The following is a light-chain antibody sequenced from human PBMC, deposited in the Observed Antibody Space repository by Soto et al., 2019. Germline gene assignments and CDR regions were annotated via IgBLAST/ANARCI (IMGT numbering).Light chain of an antibody. Sequence: IQMTQAPASLSSSVGDMVTVTCPPSQSINNYLNWYQQKPGKAPHLLIYAASNLQTGVPSRFSGSGSGTDFTLTISCLQPEDFASYYCQQISNSTPITFGHGTRLEIK. CDR3: QQISNSTPIT. CDR1: QSINNY. J-gene: IGKJ5*01. V-gene: IGKV1-39*01. CDR2: AAS.